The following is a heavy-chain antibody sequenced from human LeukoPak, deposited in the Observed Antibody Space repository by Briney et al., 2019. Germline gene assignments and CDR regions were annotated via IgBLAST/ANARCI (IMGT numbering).Heavy chain of an antibody. Sequence: SETLSLTCAVSGYSISRAFHWGWIRQSPGKGLECLGNILYTGTTFYNPSLKSRLTISLDTSKNQFSLKLSSVTAADTAVYYCARAGPFCSGGSCYFDSWGQGTLVTVSS. V-gene: IGHV4-38-2*01. CDR3: ARAGPFCSGGSCYFDS. D-gene: IGHD2-15*01. CDR2: ILYTGTT. CDR1: GYSISRAFH. J-gene: IGHJ4*02.